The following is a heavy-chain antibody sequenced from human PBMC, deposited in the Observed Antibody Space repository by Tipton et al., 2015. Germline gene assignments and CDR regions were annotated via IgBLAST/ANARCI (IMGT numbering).Heavy chain of an antibody. Sequence: RSLRLSCAASGFTFSSYGMHWVRQAPRKGLQWVAAIWYDGSNQDYADSVKGRFTISRDNSKNTLYLQMNSLRVEDTAVYYCARCWHYYYYYGMDVWGQGTTVTVSS. J-gene: IGHJ6*02. CDR2: IWYDGSNQ. CDR3: ARCWHYYYYYGMDV. V-gene: IGHV3-33*01. CDR1: GFTFSSYG.